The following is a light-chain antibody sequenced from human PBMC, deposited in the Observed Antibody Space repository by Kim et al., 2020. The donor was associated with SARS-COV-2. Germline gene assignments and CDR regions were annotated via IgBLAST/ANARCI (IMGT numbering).Light chain of an antibody. CDR1: SGSIASKP. CDR3: QSYEV. V-gene: IGLV6-57*03. Sequence: ESPGKTVTISCTRTSGSIASKPVQWYKQRPGSVPTTVIDEDALRPSGIPDRFSGSIDTSSNSASLTISGLTTEDEAVYFCQSYEVFGGGTQLTVL. CDR2: EDA. J-gene: IGLJ2*01.